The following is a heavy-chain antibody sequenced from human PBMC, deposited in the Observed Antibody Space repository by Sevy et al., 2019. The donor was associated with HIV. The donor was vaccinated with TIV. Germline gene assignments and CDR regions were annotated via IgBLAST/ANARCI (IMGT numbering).Heavy chain of an antibody. CDR2: IYYNGHS. J-gene: IGHJ4*02. Sequence: SETLSLTCTVSGGSITSLCWNWIRQPPGKGLEWIANIYYNGHSNYNPSLKSRVTLSLDTSKNQFSLRLSSVTAADTAMYYCAGENAWGRGYSWGQGTLVTVSS. V-gene: IGHV4-59*08. CDR3: AGENAWGRGYS. CDR1: GGSITSLC. D-gene: IGHD1-26*01.